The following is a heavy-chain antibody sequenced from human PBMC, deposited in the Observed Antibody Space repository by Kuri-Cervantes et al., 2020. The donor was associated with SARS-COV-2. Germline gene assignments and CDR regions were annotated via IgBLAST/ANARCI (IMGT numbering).Heavy chain of an antibody. CDR2: ISYDGSNK. Sequence: GGSLRLSCAASGFTFSSYAMHWVRQAPGKGLEWVAVISYDGSNKYYADSVKGRFTISRDNSKNTLYLQMNSLRAEDTAVYYCAREHPYSGSYYAPFDYWGQGTRVTGYS. J-gene: IGHJ4*02. D-gene: IGHD1-26*01. CDR3: AREHPYSGSYYAPFDY. V-gene: IGHV3-30-3*01. CDR1: GFTFSSYA.